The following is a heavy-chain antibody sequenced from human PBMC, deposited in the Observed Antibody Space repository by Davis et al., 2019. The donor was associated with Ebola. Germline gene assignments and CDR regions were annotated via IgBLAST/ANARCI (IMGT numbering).Heavy chain of an antibody. CDR1: GFTFSSYW. J-gene: IGHJ4*02. Sequence: GESLKISCAASGFTFSSYWMSWVRQAPGKGLEWVANIKQDGSEKYYVDSVKGRFTISRDNAKNSLYLQMNSLRAEDTAVYYCARGASHFYSGYPDYWGQGTLVTVSS. V-gene: IGHV3-7*01. CDR3: ARGASHFYSGYPDY. D-gene: IGHD3-3*02. CDR2: IKQDGSEK.